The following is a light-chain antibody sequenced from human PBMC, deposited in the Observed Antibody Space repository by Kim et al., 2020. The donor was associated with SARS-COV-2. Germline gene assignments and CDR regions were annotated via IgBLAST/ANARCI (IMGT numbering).Light chain of an antibody. CDR1: KLGDKY. CDR3: QAWDSSKGYV. CDR2: QDS. J-gene: IGLJ1*01. Sequence: SYELTQPPSVSVSPGQTASITCSGDKLGDKYACWYQQKSGQSPVLVIYQDSKRPSGIPERFSASNSGNTATLTISGTQALDEADYYCQAWDSSKGYVFGT. V-gene: IGLV3-1*01.